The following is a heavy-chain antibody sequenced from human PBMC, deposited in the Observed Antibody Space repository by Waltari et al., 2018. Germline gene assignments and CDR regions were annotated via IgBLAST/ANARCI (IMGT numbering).Heavy chain of an antibody. D-gene: IGHD5-12*01. J-gene: IGHJ4*02. CDR2: ISNSGGST. CDR3: AREEKDNSGYRTTRFGY. Sequence: EVQLLESGGGLVQPGGSLRLSCDTSGFTFSNYAMSWVRQAPGKGLEWVSAISNSGGSTWYAVSVKGRLTSSRDNSKNKVLLQMDSLRAEDTAVYYCAREEKDNSGYRTTRFGYWGQGTLVTVSS. V-gene: IGHV3-23*01. CDR1: GFTFSNYA.